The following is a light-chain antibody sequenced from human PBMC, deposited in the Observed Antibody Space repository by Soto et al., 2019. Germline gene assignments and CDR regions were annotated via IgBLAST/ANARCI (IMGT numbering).Light chain of an antibody. V-gene: IGKV4-1*01. CDR2: WAS. Sequence: DIVMTQSPDSLAVSLGERATINCKSSQSVLYSSNNKNYLAWYQQKPGQPPKLLIYWASTRESGVPDRFSGSGSGTDFTLTISSLQAEDVAVYYCQEYYNTWGTFGQGTKLEI. CDR3: QEYYNTWGT. J-gene: IGKJ2*01. CDR1: QSVLYSSNNKNY.